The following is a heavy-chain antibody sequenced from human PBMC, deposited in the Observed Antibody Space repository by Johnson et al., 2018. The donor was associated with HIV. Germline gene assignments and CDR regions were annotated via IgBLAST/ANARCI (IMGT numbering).Heavy chain of an antibody. J-gene: IGHJ3*02. Sequence: QVQLVESGGGLVKPGGSLRLSCATSGFSFSDYYMSWIRQAPGKGLEWVSYISSSGSTIYYADSVKGRFTISRDNAKNTLFLQMNSLRAEDTAMYFCARGGPFHAFDIWGHGTTVTVSS. V-gene: IGHV3-11*04. D-gene: IGHD2-21*01. CDR1: GFSFSDYY. CDR2: ISSSGSTI. CDR3: ARGGPFHAFDI.